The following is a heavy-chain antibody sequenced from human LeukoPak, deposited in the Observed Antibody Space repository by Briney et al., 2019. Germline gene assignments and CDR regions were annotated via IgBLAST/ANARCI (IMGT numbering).Heavy chain of an antibody. J-gene: IGHJ4*02. V-gene: IGHV3-43*01. D-gene: IGHD3-22*01. CDR3: TKVARNSSWPYFDS. Sequence: PGGSLRLSCAASRFTFDDYSIHWVRQPPGKGLEWMSLISWDGGATYYADSVKGRFTVSRDKSKNSLFLQMNSVITEDTAIYYCTKVARNSSWPYFDSWGQGTLVTVSS. CDR1: RFTFDDYS. CDR2: ISWDGGAT.